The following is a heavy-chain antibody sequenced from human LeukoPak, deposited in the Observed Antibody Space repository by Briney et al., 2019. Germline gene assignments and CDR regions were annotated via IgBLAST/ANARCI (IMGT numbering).Heavy chain of an antibody. J-gene: IGHJ3*02. CDR2: ISSSSSYI. Sequence: GGSLRLSCAASGFTFSNYAMNWVRQAPGKGLEWVSSISSSSSYIYYADSVKGRFTISRDNAKNSLYLQMNSLRAEDTAVYYCARASHPPDAFDIWGQGTMVTVSS. V-gene: IGHV3-21*01. CDR3: ARASHPPDAFDI. CDR1: GFTFSNYA.